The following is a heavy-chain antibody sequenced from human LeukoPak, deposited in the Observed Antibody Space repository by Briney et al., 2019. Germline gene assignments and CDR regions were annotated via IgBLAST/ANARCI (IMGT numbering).Heavy chain of an antibody. D-gene: IGHD3-3*01. CDR1: GGSISSYY. CDR3: ARYDFWSGYFGY. Sequence: SETLSLTCTVSGGSISSYYWSWTRQPPGKGLEWIGYIYYSGSTNYNPSLKSRVTISVDRSKNQFSLKLSSVTAADTAVYYCARYDFWSGYFGYWGQGTLVTVSS. CDR2: IYYSGST. J-gene: IGHJ4*02. V-gene: IGHV4-59*08.